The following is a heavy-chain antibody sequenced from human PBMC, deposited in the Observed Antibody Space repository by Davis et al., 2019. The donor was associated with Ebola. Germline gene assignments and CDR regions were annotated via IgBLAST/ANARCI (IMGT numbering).Heavy chain of an antibody. CDR3: ARGVVVPAAIFETSYYYYYMDV. CDR2: ISYDGSNK. J-gene: IGHJ6*03. V-gene: IGHV3-30-3*01. CDR1: GFTFSSYA. Sequence: GESLKISCAASGFTFSSYAMHWVRQAPGKGLEWVAVISYDGSNKYYADSVKGRFTISRDNAKNSLYLQMNSLRAEDTAVYYCARGVVVPAAIFETSYYYYYMDVWGKGTTVTVSS. D-gene: IGHD2-2*02.